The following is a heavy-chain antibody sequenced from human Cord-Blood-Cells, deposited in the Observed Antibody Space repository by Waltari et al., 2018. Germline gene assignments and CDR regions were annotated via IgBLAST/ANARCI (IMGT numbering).Heavy chain of an antibody. V-gene: IGHV4-31*03. Sequence: QVQLQESGPGLVKPSQTLSLTCTVSGGSISSGGYYWSWIRQHPGKGLEWIGYIYYSGSTYYNPSLKSRVTISVDTSKNQFSLKLSSVTAADTAVYYCARAPSSIAARPSNWFDPWGQGTLVTVSS. CDR1: GGSISSGGYY. CDR3: ARAPSSIAARPSNWFDP. D-gene: IGHD6-6*01. J-gene: IGHJ5*02. CDR2: IYYSGST.